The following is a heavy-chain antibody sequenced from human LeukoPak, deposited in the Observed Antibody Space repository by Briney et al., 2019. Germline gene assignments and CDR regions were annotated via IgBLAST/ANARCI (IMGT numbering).Heavy chain of an antibody. CDR3: ARASYSSSWYLNY. Sequence: AGGSLRLSCAASGFTVSSNYMSWVRQAPGKGLEWVSVIYSGGSTYYADSVKGRFTISRDNAKNSLYLQMNSLRAEDTAVYYCARASYSSSWYLNYWGQGTLVTVSS. CDR2: IYSGGST. CDR1: GFTVSSNY. J-gene: IGHJ4*02. D-gene: IGHD6-13*01. V-gene: IGHV3-53*01.